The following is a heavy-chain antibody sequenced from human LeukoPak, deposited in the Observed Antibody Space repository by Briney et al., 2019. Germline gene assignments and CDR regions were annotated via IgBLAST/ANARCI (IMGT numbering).Heavy chain of an antibody. Sequence: GGSLRLSCAASGFTFDDYAMHWVRQAPGKGLEWVSGISWNSGSIGYADSVKGRFTISRDNAKNSLYVQMNSLRAEDTALYYCAKGAARIAARPPLDYWGQGTLVTVSS. J-gene: IGHJ4*02. CDR3: AKGAARIAARPPLDY. D-gene: IGHD6-6*01. CDR1: GFTFDDYA. CDR2: ISWNSGSI. V-gene: IGHV3-9*01.